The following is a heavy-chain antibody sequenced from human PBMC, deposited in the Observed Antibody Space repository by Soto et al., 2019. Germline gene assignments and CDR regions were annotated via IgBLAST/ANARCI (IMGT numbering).Heavy chain of an antibody. V-gene: IGHV1-69*13. CDR2: IIPIFGTA. D-gene: IGHD3-3*01. CDR1: GGTFSSYV. CDR3: ARDPITIFGVVPKRPYGMDV. Sequence: APVNRSRKASGGTFSSYVISWVRQDPGQGLEWMGGIIPIFGTANYAQKFQGRVTITADESTSTAYMELSSLRSEDTAVYYCARDPITIFGVVPKRPYGMDVWGQGTTVTVSS. J-gene: IGHJ6*02.